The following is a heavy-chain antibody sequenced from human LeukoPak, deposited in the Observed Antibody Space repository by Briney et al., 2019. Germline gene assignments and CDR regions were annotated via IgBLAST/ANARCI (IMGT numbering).Heavy chain of an antibody. D-gene: IGHD1-26*01. CDR1: GGSISTNSYY. Sequence: SETLSLTCTVSGGSISTNSYYWGWIRQPPGKGLKWIGSIYYSGSTYYSPSLRSRVTISVNTSKNQFSLKLSSVTAADTAAYYCASPYSNRFDIWGQGTMVTVSS. V-gene: IGHV4-39*01. CDR3: ASPYSNRFDI. J-gene: IGHJ3*02. CDR2: IYYSGST.